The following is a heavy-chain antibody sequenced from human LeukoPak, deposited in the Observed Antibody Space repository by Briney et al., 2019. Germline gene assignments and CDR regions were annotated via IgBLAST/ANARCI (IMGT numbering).Heavy chain of an antibody. V-gene: IGHV4-31*03. Sequence: PSETLSLTCTVSGGSISSGGYYWSCIRQHPGKGLEWIGYIYYSGSTYYNPSLKSRVTISVDTSKNQFSLKLSSVTAADTAVYYCARDYLRGYSSSPDAFDIWGQGTMVTVSS. CDR3: ARDYLRGYSSSPDAFDI. CDR1: GGSISSGGYY. J-gene: IGHJ3*02. CDR2: IYYSGST. D-gene: IGHD6-13*01.